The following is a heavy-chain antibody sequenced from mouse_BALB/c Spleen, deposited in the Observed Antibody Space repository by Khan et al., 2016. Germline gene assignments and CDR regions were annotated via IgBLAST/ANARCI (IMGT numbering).Heavy chain of an antibody. CDR1: GYTFTDYS. D-gene: IGHD1-2*01. J-gene: IGHJ3*01. CDR3: ADYFDYAWFAY. Sequence: QIQLVQSGPELKKPGETVKISCKASGYTFTDYSIHWVKQAPGKGLQWMGWINTDIGEPTYADDSKGRFAFSLETSASTAYLQINNLKNEDTATXFCADYFDYAWFAYWGQGTLVTVST. V-gene: IGHV9-2-1*01. CDR2: INTDIGEP.